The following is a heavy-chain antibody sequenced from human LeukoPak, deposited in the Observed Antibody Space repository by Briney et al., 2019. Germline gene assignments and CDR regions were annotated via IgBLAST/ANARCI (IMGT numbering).Heavy chain of an antibody. V-gene: IGHV4-59*08. CDR2: IYYSGST. CDR3: ASVSARDYDSSGYYSTYFDY. CDR1: GGSISSYY. J-gene: IGHJ4*02. D-gene: IGHD3-22*01. Sequence: SETLSLTCTVSGGSISSYYWSWIRQPPGKGLEWIGYIYYSGSTNYNPSLKSRVTISVDTSKNQFSLKLSSVTAADTAVYYCASVSARDYDSSGYYSTYFDYWGQGTLVTVSS.